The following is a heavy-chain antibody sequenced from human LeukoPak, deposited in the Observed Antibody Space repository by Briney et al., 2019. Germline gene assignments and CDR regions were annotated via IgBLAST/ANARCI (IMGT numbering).Heavy chain of an antibody. Sequence: GGSLRLSCAASGFTFSDYYMSWVRQAPGMGLEWVSTISGNGGATYYADSVKGRFTISRDNSKNTLYLQMNSLRAEDTAVYYCAKDPPSSGTTFDYWGQGTLVTVSS. CDR1: GFTFSDYY. CDR3: AKDPPSSGTTFDY. V-gene: IGHV3-23*01. D-gene: IGHD2/OR15-2a*01. J-gene: IGHJ4*02. CDR2: ISGNGGAT.